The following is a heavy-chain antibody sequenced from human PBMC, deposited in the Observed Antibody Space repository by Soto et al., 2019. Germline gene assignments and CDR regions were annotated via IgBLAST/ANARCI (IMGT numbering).Heavy chain of an antibody. J-gene: IGHJ6*02. CDR2: IIPIFGTA. V-gene: IGHV1-69*13. CDR1: GCTFSSYA. Sequence: GAAVKVSCKASGCTFSSYAISWVRQAPGQGLEWMGGIIPIFGTANYAQKFQGRVTITADESTSTAYMELSSLRSEDTAVYYCARERVAARRRAPAASGGMDVWGQGTTVTVSS. CDR3: ARERVAARRRAPAASGGMDV. D-gene: IGHD6-6*01.